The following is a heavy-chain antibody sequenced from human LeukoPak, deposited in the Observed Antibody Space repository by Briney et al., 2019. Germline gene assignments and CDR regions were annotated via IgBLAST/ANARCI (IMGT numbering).Heavy chain of an antibody. D-gene: IGHD6-6*01. V-gene: IGHV4-61*02. J-gene: IGHJ4*02. CDR2: IYTSGST. CDR3: ATDRGSSPRGSLSGISVRQAAEGYFDY. CDR1: GGSISSNNYY. Sequence: SQTLSLTCVVTGGSISSNNYYWSWIRQPAGKGLEWIGRIYTSGSTNYNPSLKSRVAISLDTSRNQFFLLLNSVTAADTAVYYCATDRGSSPRGSLSGISVRQAAEGYFDYWGQGTLVTVSP.